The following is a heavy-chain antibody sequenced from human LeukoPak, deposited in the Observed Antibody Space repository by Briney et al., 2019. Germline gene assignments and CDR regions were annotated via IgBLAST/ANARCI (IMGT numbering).Heavy chain of an antibody. CDR2: IYYSGST. V-gene: IGHV4-39*07. D-gene: IGHD3-22*01. Sequence: SETLSLTCTVSGGSISSSSYYWGWIRQPPGKGLEWIGSIYYSGSTYYNPSLKSRVTISVDTSKNQFSLKLSSVTAADTAVYYCARAPAYYYYDSSGYGRRDSRFDYWGQGTLVTVSS. CDR3: ARAPAYYYYDSSGYGRRDSRFDY. J-gene: IGHJ4*02. CDR1: GGSISSSSYY.